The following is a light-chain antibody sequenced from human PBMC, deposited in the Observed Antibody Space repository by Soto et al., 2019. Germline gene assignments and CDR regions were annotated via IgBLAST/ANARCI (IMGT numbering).Light chain of an antibody. CDR2: GAS. Sequence: ENVLTQSPGTLSLSPGERATLSCRASQSVSSNYVAWYQQKPGQAPRLLVYGASGRATGIPDRFSGSGSGTDFTLTISRLEPEDFAVYYCQQYGSSGTFGQGTKVDIK. V-gene: IGKV3-20*01. CDR3: QQYGSSGT. J-gene: IGKJ1*01. CDR1: QSVSSNY.